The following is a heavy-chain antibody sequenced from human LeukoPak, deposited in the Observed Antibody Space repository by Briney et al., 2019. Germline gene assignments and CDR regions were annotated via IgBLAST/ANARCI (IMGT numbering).Heavy chain of an antibody. V-gene: IGHV4-39*01. CDR2: IYYTGST. D-gene: IGHD3-16*01. CDR3: ARRGDY. CDR1: GDSISTNYYY. J-gene: IGHJ4*02. Sequence: PSETLSLTCTVSGDSISTNYYYSGWIRHPPGKGLEWIGSIYYTGSTHYSPSLKSRVTIALDTSKNQFSLKLRSVTAADTAVYYCARRGDYWGQGILVTVSS.